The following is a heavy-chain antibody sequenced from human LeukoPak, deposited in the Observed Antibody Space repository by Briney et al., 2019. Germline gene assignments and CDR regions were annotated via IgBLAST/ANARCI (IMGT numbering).Heavy chain of an antibody. D-gene: IGHD1-1*01. CDR2: INHSGST. CDR3: TRDHGTHFDY. CDR1: GGSFSGYY. V-gene: IGHV4-34*01. Sequence: PSETLSLTCAVYGGSFSGYYWSWIRQPPGKGLEWIGEINHSGSTNYNPSIKSRVTISVDTSKNQFSLNLTSVTAADTAVYYCTRDHGTHFDYWGQGTLVTVSS. J-gene: IGHJ4*02.